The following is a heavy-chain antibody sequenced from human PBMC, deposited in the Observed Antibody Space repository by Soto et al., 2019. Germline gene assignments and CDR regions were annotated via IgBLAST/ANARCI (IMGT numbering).Heavy chain of an antibody. J-gene: IGHJ4*02. CDR1: GYTFTSYD. CDR3: ARDGYCSGGSCYSVPVFDY. Sequence: ASVKVSCKAAGYTFTSYDINWVRQATGQDFEWMGWMNPNSGNTAYAQKFQGRFTISRDNSKNTLYLQMNSLRAEDTAVYYCARDGYCSGGSCYSVPVFDYWGQGTLVTVSS. V-gene: IGHV1-8*01. CDR2: MNPNSGNT. D-gene: IGHD2-15*01.